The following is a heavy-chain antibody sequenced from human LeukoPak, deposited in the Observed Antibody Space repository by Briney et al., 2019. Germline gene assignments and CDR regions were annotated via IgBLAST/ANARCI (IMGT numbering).Heavy chain of an antibody. V-gene: IGHV4-30-4*01. CDR3: ARDLLSGGSGYGDY. Sequence: SETLSLTCTVSGGSISSGDYYWSWIRQPPGKGLEWIGYIYYSGSTYYNPSLKSRVTISVDTSKNQFSLKLSSVTAADTAVYYCARDLLSGGSGYGDYWGQGTLVTVSS. J-gene: IGHJ4*02. D-gene: IGHD3-22*01. CDR2: IYYSGST. CDR1: GGSISSGDYY.